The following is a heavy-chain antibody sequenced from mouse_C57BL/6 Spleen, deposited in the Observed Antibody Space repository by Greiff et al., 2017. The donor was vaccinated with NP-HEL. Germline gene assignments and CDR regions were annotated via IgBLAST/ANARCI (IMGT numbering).Heavy chain of an antibody. V-gene: IGHV5-17*01. CDR1: GFTFSDYG. CDR2: ISSGSSTI. Sequence: EVKVVESGGGLVKPGGSLKLSCAASGFTFSDYGMHWVRQAPEKGLEWVAYISSGSSTIYYADTVKGRFTISRDNAKNTLFLQMTSLRSEDTAMYYCAKIYDGYYVGYFDYWGQGTTLTVSS. J-gene: IGHJ2*01. D-gene: IGHD2-3*01. CDR3: AKIYDGYYVGYFDY.